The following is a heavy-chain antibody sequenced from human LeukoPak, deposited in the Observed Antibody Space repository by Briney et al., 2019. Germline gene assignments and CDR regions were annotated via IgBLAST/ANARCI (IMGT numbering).Heavy chain of an antibody. V-gene: IGHV3-7*01. J-gene: IGHJ4*02. D-gene: IGHD2-21*02. CDR3: ARDATRGGDNDY. CDR1: GFTFTSYW. Sequence: PGGSLRLSCAVSGFTFTSYWMSWIRQVPGKGLEWVANINEDGSYKYHADSVKGRLTISRDNAKNSLYLQMNSLAEDTAVYYCARDATRGGDNDYWGQGTRVIVSS. CDR2: INEDGSYK.